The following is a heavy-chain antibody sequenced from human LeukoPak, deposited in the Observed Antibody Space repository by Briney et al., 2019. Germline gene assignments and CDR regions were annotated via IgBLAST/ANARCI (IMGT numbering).Heavy chain of an antibody. CDR2: ISGSGGST. V-gene: IGHV3-23*01. J-gene: IGHJ4*02. Sequence: GGSLRLSCAASGFTFSSYAMSWVRQAPGKGLEWVSAISGSGGSTYYADSVKGRFTISRDNSKNTLYLQMNSLRAKDTAVYYCAKDPVGAYYFDYWGQGTLVTVSS. CDR1: GFTFSSYA. D-gene: IGHD1-26*01. CDR3: AKDPVGAYYFDY.